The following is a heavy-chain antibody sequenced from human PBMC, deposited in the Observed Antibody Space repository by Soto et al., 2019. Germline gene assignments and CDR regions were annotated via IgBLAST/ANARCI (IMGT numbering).Heavy chain of an antibody. CDR2: ISGSGGST. J-gene: IGHJ4*02. Sequence: GGSLRLSCAASGFTFSSYAMSWVRQAPGKGLEWVSAISGSGGSTYYADSVKGRFTISRDNAKNSLFLQMNGLRAEDTAVYYCARVNYFNRGDFDYWGQGTLVTVSS. CDR3: ARVNYFNRGDFDY. CDR1: GFTFSSYA. V-gene: IGHV3-23*01. D-gene: IGHD3-10*01.